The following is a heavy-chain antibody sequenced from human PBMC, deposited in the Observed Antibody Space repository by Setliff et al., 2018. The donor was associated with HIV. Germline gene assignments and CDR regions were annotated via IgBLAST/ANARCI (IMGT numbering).Heavy chain of an antibody. CDR1: GGSISTYY. CDR3: ARNNRAGAFDY. Sequence: KPSETLSLTCTVSGGSISTYYWSWIRQAPGRGLEWIGYIYYTGRTNYNPSLKSRVTMSLDSSKKQFSLRHTSVTAADTAVYYCARNNRAGAFDYWGQGALVTGSA. CDR2: IYYTGRT. J-gene: IGHJ4*02. D-gene: IGHD1-20*01. V-gene: IGHV4-59*08.